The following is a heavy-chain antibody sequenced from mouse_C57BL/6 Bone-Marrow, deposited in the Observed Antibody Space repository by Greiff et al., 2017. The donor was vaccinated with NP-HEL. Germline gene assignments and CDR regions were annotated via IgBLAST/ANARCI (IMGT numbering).Heavy chain of an antibody. CDR1: GYTFTDHT. CDR3: ARRYYGRVPWYFDY. J-gene: IGHJ2*01. Sequence: VKLMESDAELVKPGASVKISCKVSGYTFTDHTIHWMKQRPEQGLEWIGYIYPRDGSTKYNEKFKGKATLTADKSSSTAYMQLNSLTSEDSAVYFGARRYYGRVPWYFDYWGQGTTLTVSS. CDR2: IYPRDGST. D-gene: IGHD1-1*01. V-gene: IGHV1-78*01.